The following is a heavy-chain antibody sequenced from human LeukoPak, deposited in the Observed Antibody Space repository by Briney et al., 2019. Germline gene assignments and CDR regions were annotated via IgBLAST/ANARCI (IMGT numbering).Heavy chain of an antibody. CDR1: GFTFNTNC. D-gene: IGHD1-26*01. V-gene: IGHV3-7*01. Sequence: PGGSLRLSCATSGFTFNTNCMAWVRQAPGKGLEWVASIKPDGRETYYVDSAKGRFTISRDNAKNSLFLQMNSLRVDDTAVYYCAGEVGVSPSNCLDPWGQGTLVTVSS. CDR3: AGEVGVSPSNCLDP. CDR2: IKPDGRET. J-gene: IGHJ5*02.